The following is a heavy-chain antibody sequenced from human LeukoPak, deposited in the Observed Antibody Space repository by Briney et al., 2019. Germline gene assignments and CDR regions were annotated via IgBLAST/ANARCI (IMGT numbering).Heavy chain of an antibody. D-gene: IGHD5-12*01. V-gene: IGHV1-18*01. CDR3: AKSGEEVVPYIYYLDV. Sequence: ASVKVSCKASGYTFTSYGISWVRQAPGQGLEWMGWISAYNGNTNYAQKLQGRVTMTTDTSTSTAYMELRSLRSDDTAVYYCAKSGEEVVPYIYYLDVWGKGTTVTVSS. CDR2: ISAYNGNT. CDR1: GYTFTSYG. J-gene: IGHJ6*03.